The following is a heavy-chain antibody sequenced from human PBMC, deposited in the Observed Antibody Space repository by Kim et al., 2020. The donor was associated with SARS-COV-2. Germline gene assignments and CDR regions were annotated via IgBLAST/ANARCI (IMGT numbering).Heavy chain of an antibody. V-gene: IGHV3-30*18. Sequence: GGSLRLSCAASGFTFSSYGMHWVRQAPGKGLEWVAVISYDGSNKYYADSVKGRFTISRDNSKNTLYLQMNSLRAEDTAVYYCAKDRDARCSGGSCYPPFWGQGTLVTVSS. J-gene: IGHJ4*02. CDR3: AKDRDARCSGGSCYPPF. D-gene: IGHD2-15*01. CDR2: ISYDGSNK. CDR1: GFTFSSYG.